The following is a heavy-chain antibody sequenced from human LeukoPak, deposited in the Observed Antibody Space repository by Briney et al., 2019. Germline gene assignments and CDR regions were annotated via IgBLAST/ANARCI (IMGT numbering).Heavy chain of an antibody. CDR3: VREAFDYIWGTYRLFEF. Sequence: GGSLRLSCGASGFIFSNYEMNWVRQAPGKGLEWISYINSSANTIYYRDSVKGRLTISGDNARNSLYLQMNSLRAEDTAVYYCVREAFDYIWGTYRLFEFWGQGTLVTVSS. CDR2: INSSANTI. V-gene: IGHV3-48*03. D-gene: IGHD3-16*02. J-gene: IGHJ4*02. CDR1: GFIFSNYE.